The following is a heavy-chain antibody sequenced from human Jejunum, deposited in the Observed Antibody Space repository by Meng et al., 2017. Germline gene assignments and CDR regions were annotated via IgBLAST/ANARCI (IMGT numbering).Heavy chain of an antibody. CDR1: GGSVSSAAYY. CDR2: IYYSGGT. D-gene: IGHD6-6*01. J-gene: IGHJ4*02. Sequence: QGEVHASGPGLVRPSETLSLPCHVSGGSVSSAAYYWNWIRQPPGKGLEWIGYIYYSGGTTYSPSLNSRVTISIDTAKNQVSLKVSSVTAADTAVYYCAHSSSSSSFGFDYWGQGTLVTVSS. V-gene: IGHV4-61*08. CDR3: AHSSSSSSFGFDY.